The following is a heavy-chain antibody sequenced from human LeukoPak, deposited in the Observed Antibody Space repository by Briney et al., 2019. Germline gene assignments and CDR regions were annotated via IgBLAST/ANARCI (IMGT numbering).Heavy chain of an antibody. CDR3: ARVSPRNPADY. CDR1: GFTFSSYG. CDR2: ISYDGSNK. V-gene: IGHV3-30*03. Sequence: PGGSLRLSCAASGFTFSSYGMHWVRQAPGKGLEWVAVISYDGSNKYYADSVKGRFTISRDNAKNSLYLQMNSLRAEDTAVYYCARVSPRNPADYWGQGTLVTVSS. D-gene: IGHD1-14*01. J-gene: IGHJ4*02.